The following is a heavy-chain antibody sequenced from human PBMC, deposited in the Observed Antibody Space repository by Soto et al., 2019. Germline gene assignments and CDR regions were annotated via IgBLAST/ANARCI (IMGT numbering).Heavy chain of an antibody. CDR1: GFTFSSYS. D-gene: IGHD4-17*01. J-gene: IGHJ4*02. V-gene: IGHV3-21*01. Sequence: EVQLVESGGGLVKPGGSLRLSCAASGFTFSSYSMNWVRQAPGKGLEWVSAISSSSSYIYYADSVKGRFTISRDNAKNSLYLQMNSLRAEDTAVYYCARAHKRYDYGLPGGYWGQGTLVTVSS. CDR2: ISSSSSYI. CDR3: ARAHKRYDYGLPGGY.